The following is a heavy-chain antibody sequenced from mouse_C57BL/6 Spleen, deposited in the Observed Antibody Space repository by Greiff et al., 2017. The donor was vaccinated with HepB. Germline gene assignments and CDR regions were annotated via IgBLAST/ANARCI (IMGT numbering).Heavy chain of an antibody. CDR2: INPSTGGT. D-gene: IGHD1-3*01. CDR3: SRRGLKLAY. J-gene: IGHJ3*01. V-gene: IGHV1-42*01. CDR1: GYSFTGYY. Sequence: EVQLQQSGPELVKPGASVKISCKASGYSFTGYYMNWVKQSPEKSLEWIGEINPSTGGTTYNQKFKAKATLTVDKSSSTAYMQLKSLTSEDSAVYYLSRRGLKLAYWGQGTLVTVSA.